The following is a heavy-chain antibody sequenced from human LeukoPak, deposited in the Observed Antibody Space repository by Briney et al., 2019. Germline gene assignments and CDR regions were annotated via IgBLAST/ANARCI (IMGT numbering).Heavy chain of an antibody. CDR3: ARLAAGYWYFDL. V-gene: IGHV3-53*01. CDR2: MYGGGAT. D-gene: IGHD3-22*01. CDR1: GFTFSSYS. Sequence: GGSLRLSCAASGFTFSSYSMNWVRQAPGKGLGWVSLMYGGGATSYAESVKGRFTLSRDNSKNTLFFEMNSLRAEDTAMYYCARLAAGYWYFDLWGRGTLVTVSS. J-gene: IGHJ2*01.